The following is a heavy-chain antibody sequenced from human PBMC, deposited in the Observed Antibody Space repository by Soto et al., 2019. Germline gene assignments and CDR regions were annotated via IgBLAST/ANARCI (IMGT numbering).Heavy chain of an antibody. D-gene: IGHD6-13*01. V-gene: IGHV3-23*01. CDR2: ISGSGGST. J-gene: IGHJ5*02. Sequence: EVQLLESGGGLVQPGGSLRLSCAASGFTFSSYAMSWVRQAPGKGLEWVSAISGSGGSTYYADSVKGRFTISRDNSKNTLYLQMNSLRAEDTAVYYCAKDPLYSSSWYVGHNWFDPWGQGTLVTVSS. CDR3: AKDPLYSSSWYVGHNWFDP. CDR1: GFTFSSYA.